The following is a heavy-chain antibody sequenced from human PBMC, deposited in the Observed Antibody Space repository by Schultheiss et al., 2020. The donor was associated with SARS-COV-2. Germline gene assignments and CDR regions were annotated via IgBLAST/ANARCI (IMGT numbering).Heavy chain of an antibody. CDR1: GFTFSSYS. Sequence: GGSLRLSCAASGFTFSSYSIHLVRQAPGKGLEWVAVISYDGSNKYYADSVKGRFTISRDNSKNTLYLQMNSLRAEDTAMYYCARGYYDSSGYSAQDYWGQGTLVTVSS. D-gene: IGHD3-22*01. CDR2: ISYDGSNK. CDR3: ARGYYDSSGYSAQDY. V-gene: IGHV3-30*03. J-gene: IGHJ4*02.